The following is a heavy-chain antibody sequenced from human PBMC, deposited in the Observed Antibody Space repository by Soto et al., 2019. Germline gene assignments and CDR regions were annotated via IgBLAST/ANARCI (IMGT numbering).Heavy chain of an antibody. J-gene: IGHJ5*02. CDR3: TRDLNHDCGP. D-gene: IGHD2-21*01. V-gene: IGHV3-7*04. CDR2: MNPDGSEQ. Sequence: EVHLVESGGGLVQPGGSLRLSCADSGFTFSDYWMTWVRQTPGKGLEGVANMNPDGSEQYYLDSVKGRFTISRDNAKNSLYLQMNSLRGEDTAVYYCTRDLNHDCGPWGQGTQVIVSS. CDR1: GFTFSDYW.